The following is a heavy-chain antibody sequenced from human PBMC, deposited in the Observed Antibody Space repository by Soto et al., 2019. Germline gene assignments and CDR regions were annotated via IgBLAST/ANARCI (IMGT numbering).Heavy chain of an antibody. CDR1: GYTFTSYA. J-gene: IGHJ6*02. D-gene: IGHD6-19*01. CDR2: INAGNGNT. V-gene: IGHV1-3*01. Sequence: ASVKVSCKASGYTFTSYAMHWVRQAPGQRLEWMGWINAGNGNTKYSQKFQGRVTITRDTSASTAYMELSSLRSEDTAVYYCARGGRGVYSSGWYGYYYYGMDVWGQGTTVTVSS. CDR3: ARGGRGVYSSGWYGYYYYGMDV.